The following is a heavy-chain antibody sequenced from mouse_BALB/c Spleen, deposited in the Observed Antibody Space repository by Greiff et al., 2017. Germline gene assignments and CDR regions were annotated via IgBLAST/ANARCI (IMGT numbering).Heavy chain of an antibody. CDR2: ISYSGST. CDR3: ARALYGNYAMDY. V-gene: IGHV3-2*02. Sequence: EVMLVESGPGLVKPSQSLSLTCTVTGYSITSDYAWNWIRQFPGNKLEWMGYISYSGSTSYNPSLKSRISITRDTSKNQFFLQLNSVTTEDTATYYCARALYGNYAMDYWGQGTSVTVSS. D-gene: IGHD2-1*01. J-gene: IGHJ4*01. CDR1: GYSITSDYA.